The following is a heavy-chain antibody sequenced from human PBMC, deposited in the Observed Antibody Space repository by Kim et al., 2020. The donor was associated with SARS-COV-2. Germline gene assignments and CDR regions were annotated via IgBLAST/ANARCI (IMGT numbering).Heavy chain of an antibody. D-gene: IGHD1-1*01. CDR1: GGSISSSSYY. CDR3: ARNWNYGYGMDV. CDR2: IYYSGST. J-gene: IGHJ6*02. V-gene: IGHV4-39*01. Sequence: SETLSLTCTVSGGSISSSSYYWGWIRQPPGKGLEWIGSIYYSGSTYYNPSLKSRVTISVDTSKNQFSLKLSSVTAADTAVYYCARNWNYGYGMDVWGQGT.